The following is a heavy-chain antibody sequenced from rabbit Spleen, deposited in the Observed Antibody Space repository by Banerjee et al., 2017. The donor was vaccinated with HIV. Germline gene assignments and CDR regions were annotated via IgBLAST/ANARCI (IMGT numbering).Heavy chain of an antibody. CDR2: IYAGSSDST. V-gene: IGHV1S45*01. J-gene: IGHJ6*01. D-gene: IGHD8-1*01. Sequence: QEQLVESGGGLVQPGASPTLTCKASGFSLNSGYVMCWVRQAPGKGLEWIASIYAGSSDSTYSAPWAKGRFTISKTSSTTVTLQMTSLTVADTATYFCARDSGTSFSTYGMDLWGPGTLVTVS. CDR1: GFSLNSGYV. CDR3: ARDSGTSFSTYGMDL.